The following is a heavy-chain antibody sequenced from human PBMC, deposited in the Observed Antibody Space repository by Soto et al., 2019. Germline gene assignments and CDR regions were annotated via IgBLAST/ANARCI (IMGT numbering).Heavy chain of an antibody. CDR3: AKVPPGDYVGMDY. Sequence: QVQLVESGGGVVQPGRSLRLSCAASGFTFSSYGMHWVRQAPGKGLEWVAVISYDGSNKYYADSVKGRFTISRDNSKNTLYLQINSLRAEDTAVYYCAKVPPGDYVGMDYWGQGTLVTVSS. CDR2: ISYDGSNK. J-gene: IGHJ4*02. V-gene: IGHV3-30*18. D-gene: IGHD4-17*01. CDR1: GFTFSSYG.